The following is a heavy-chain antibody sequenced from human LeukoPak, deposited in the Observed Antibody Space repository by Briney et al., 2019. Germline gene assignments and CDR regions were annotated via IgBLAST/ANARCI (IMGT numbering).Heavy chain of an antibody. Sequence: PSETLSVTCTVSGGSISSYYWSWIRQPPGKGLEWIGYIYYSGSTNYNPSLKSRVTISVDTSKNQFSLKLSSVTAADTAVYYCARSSWIQYLIDYWGQGTLVTVSS. V-gene: IGHV4-59*01. J-gene: IGHJ4*02. D-gene: IGHD5-18*01. CDR3: ARSSWIQYLIDY. CDR1: GGSISSYY. CDR2: IYYSGST.